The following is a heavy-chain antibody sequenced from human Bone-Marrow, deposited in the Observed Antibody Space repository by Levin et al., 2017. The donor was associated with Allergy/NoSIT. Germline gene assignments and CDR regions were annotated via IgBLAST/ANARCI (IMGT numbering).Heavy chain of an antibody. CDR3: ARGPTEYYGSGIDY. CDR2: IWYDGSNK. CDR1: AFTFSNYG. D-gene: IGHD3-10*01. V-gene: IGHV3-33*01. J-gene: IGHJ4*02. Sequence: AGGSLRLSCAASAFTFSNYGMYWVRQAPGKGLEWVAFIWYDGSNKYYADSVKGRFTISRDNSKSTLYLQMNSLRAEDTAMYYCARGPTEYYGSGIDYWGQGTLVTVSS.